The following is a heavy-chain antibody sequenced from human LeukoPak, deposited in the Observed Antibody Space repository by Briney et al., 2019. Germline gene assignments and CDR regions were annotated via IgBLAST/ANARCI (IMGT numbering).Heavy chain of an antibody. V-gene: IGHV3-9*01. D-gene: IGHD3-22*01. CDR1: GFTFDDYA. CDR3: AKWATYDSSGYSPYYFDY. Sequence: PGRSLRLSCAASGFTFDDYAMHWVRQAPGKGLEGVSGISWNSGSIGYADSVKGRFTISRDNAKNSLYLQMNSLRAEDTALYYCAKWATYDSSGYSPYYFDYWGQGTLVTVSS. CDR2: ISWNSGSI. J-gene: IGHJ4*02.